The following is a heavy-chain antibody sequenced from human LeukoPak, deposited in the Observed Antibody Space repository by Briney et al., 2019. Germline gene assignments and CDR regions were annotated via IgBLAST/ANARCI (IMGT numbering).Heavy chain of an antibody. J-gene: IGHJ2*01. V-gene: IGHV4-39*07. CDR3: ARKLWFGSRTHWYFDL. CDR2: INHSGST. D-gene: IGHD3-10*01. Sequence: PSETLSLTCTVSGGSISSDNYYWSWIRQHPGKGLEWIGEINHSGSTNYNPSLKSRVTISLDTSKNQFSLKLTSVTAADAAVYYCARKLWFGSRTHWYFDLWGRGTLVTVSS. CDR1: GGSISSDNYY.